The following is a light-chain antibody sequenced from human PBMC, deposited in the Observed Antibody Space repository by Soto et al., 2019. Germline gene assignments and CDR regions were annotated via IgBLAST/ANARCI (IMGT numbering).Light chain of an antibody. J-gene: IGKJ1*01. V-gene: IGKV1-39*01. CDR2: AAS. Sequence: DIQMTQSPSSLSASVGDGVTITCRASQSIRSYLNWYQQKPGQAPKLLISAASSLLSGVPSRFTGSGSGTEFTLTISSLQPEDFATYYCQQCYTTPRTFGQGTKVEIK. CDR3: QQCYTTPRT. CDR1: QSIRSY.